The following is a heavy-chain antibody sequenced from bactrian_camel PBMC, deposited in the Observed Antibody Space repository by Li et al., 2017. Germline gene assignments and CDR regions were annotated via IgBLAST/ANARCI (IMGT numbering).Heavy chain of an antibody. CDR3: VAKNTAYCTTSWDRGWHNS. J-gene: IGHJ6*01. V-gene: IGHV3S31*01. CDR2: INSGGGST. Sequence: VQLVESGGGLVQPGGSLRPSCAASGVTFSRYAIHWVRRAPGKGLEWVSAINSGGGSTFYAGSVKGRFSISRDSGMNTLWLQMNSLEPEDTAMYYCVAKNTAYCTTSWDRGWHNSWGQGTQVTVS. CDR1: GVTFSRYA. D-gene: IGHD5*01.